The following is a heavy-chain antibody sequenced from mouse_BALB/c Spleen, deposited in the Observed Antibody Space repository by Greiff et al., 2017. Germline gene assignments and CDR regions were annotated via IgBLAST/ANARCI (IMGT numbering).Heavy chain of an antibody. V-gene: IGHV2-3*01. CDR2: IWGDGST. Sequence: VQLQESGPGLVQPSQSLSITCTVSGFSLTSYGVSWVRQPPGKGLEWLGVIWGDGSTNYHSALISRLSISKDNSKSQVFLKLNSLQTDDTATYYCAIILYYRYEGAFAYWGQGTLVTVSA. CDR3: AIILYYRYEGAFAY. J-gene: IGHJ3*01. D-gene: IGHD2-14*01. CDR1: GFSLTSYG.